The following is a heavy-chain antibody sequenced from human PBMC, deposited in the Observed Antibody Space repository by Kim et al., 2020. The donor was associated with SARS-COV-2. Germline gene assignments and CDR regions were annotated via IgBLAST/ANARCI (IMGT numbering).Heavy chain of an antibody. CDR1: GFTFDDYA. V-gene: IGHV3-9*01. CDR3: AKDTRDGYNYEGGFDY. CDR2: ISWNSGSI. D-gene: IGHD5-12*01. J-gene: IGHJ4*02. Sequence: GGSLRLSCAASGFTFDDYAMHWVRQAPGKGLEWVSGISWNSGSIGYADSVKGRFTISRDNAKNSVYLQMNRLRAEDTALYYCAKDTRDGYNYEGGFDYWGQGTLVTVSS.